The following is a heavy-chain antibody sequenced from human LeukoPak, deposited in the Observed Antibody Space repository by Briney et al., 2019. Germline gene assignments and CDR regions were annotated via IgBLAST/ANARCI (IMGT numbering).Heavy chain of an antibody. Sequence: PGGSLRLSCAASGFTFSDYYMSWIRQAPGKGLEWVSYISSRGSSIYYADSVKGRFTISRDNAKNSLYLQMNSLRAEDTAVYYCASRIPAAGVWFDPWGQGTLVTVSS. V-gene: IGHV3-11*04. D-gene: IGHD6-13*01. CDR3: ASRIPAAGVWFDP. CDR1: GFTFSDYY. J-gene: IGHJ5*02. CDR2: ISSRGSSI.